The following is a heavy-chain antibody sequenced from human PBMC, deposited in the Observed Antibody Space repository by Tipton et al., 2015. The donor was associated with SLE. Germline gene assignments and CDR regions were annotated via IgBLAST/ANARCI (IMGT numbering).Heavy chain of an antibody. CDR2: MYYTGTT. J-gene: IGHJ4*02. CDR3: ARPMGSY. D-gene: IGHD3-10*01. CDR1: GGSISSDH. Sequence: TLSLTCNVSGGSISSDHWGWIRQPPGKGLEWIATMYYTGTTHYNPSLKSRVTISVDTSSNRFSLRLSSVTAADTAVYYCARPMGSYWGPGTLVTVPS. V-gene: IGHV4-39*07.